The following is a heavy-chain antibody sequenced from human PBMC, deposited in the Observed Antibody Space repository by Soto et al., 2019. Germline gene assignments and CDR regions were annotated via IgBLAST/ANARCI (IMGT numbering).Heavy chain of an antibody. J-gene: IGHJ4*02. D-gene: IGHD1-26*01. V-gene: IGHV4-4*07. CDR3: AKGWDVKYFDK. Sequence: SETLSLTCSVSGASLLSSYWSWVRQPAGKGLEWIGHIFSSGRTSYNPSLKSRLTMSIDTSKNLFSLNLSSVTAADTAVYYCAKGWDVKYFDKWGQGTLV. CDR2: IFSSGRT. CDR1: GASLLSSY.